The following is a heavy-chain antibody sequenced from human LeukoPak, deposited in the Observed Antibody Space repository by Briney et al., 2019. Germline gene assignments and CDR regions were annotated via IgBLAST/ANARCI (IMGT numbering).Heavy chain of an antibody. CDR2: VSSSGSTI. J-gene: IGHJ6*03. CDR1: GFTFSDYY. V-gene: IGHV3-11*01. D-gene: IGHD2-2*02. Sequence: GGSLRLSCAASGFTFSDYYMSWIRQAPGKGLEWVSYVSSSGSTIYYADSVKGRFTISRDNAKNSLYLQMNSLRAEDTAVYYCAKEVGCSSTSCYIGYYYYYMDVWGKGTTVTVSS. CDR3: AKEVGCSSTSCYIGYYYYYMDV.